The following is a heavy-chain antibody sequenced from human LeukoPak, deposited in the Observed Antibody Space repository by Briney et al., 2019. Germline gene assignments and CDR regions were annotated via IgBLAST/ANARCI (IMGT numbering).Heavy chain of an antibody. V-gene: IGHV3-23*01. Sequence: HPGGSLRLSCAASGFTFSSYSMSWVRQAPGKGLEWVSSISGSGGRIDYADSVKGRFTISRDNSKNTLSLQMNSLTAEDTAVYYCAKNPRLEGWIYFDSWGQGILVNVSS. CDR3: AKNPRLEGWIYFDS. J-gene: IGHJ4*02. CDR1: GFTFSSYS. CDR2: ISGSGGRI. D-gene: IGHD1-1*01.